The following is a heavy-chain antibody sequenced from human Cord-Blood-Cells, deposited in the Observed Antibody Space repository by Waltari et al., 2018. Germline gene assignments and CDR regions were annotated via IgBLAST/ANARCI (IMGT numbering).Heavy chain of an antibody. CDR3: ARGSWYYDILTGYQRGAFDI. CDR1: GYTFTSYD. V-gene: IGHV1-8*03. Sequence: QVQLVQSGAEVKKPGASVKVSCKASGYTFTSYDINWVRQATGPGLEWMGWMNPNSGNTGYAQKFQGRVTITRNTSISTAYMELSSLRSEDTAVYYCARGSWYYDILTGYQRGAFDIWGQGTMVTVSS. CDR2: MNPNSGNT. J-gene: IGHJ3*02. D-gene: IGHD3-9*01.